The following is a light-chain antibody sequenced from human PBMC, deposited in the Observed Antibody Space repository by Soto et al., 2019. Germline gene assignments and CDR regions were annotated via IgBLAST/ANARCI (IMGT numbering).Light chain of an antibody. CDR2: EVS. CDR1: SSDIGAYNY. J-gene: IGLJ3*02. CDR3: GSYAGSNNLV. Sequence: QSALTQPPSASGSPGQSVTISCTGTSSDIGAYNYVSWYQQHPGKAPKLMIYEVSKRPSGVPDRFSGSKSGNTASLTVSGLQAEDEADEYCGSYAGSNNLVFGGGTQLTVL. V-gene: IGLV2-8*01.